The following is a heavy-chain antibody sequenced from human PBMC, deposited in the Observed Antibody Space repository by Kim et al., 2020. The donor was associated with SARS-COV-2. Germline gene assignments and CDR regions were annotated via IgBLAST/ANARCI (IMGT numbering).Heavy chain of an antibody. J-gene: IGHJ6*02. CDR1: GGSFSGYY. D-gene: IGHD2-2*01. V-gene: IGHV4-34*01. CDR2: INHSGST. Sequence: SETLSLTCAVYGGSFSGYYWSWIRQPPGKGLEWIGEINHSGSTNYNPSLKSRVTISVDTSKNQFSLKLSSVTAADTAVYYCARGYLRYCSSTSCIHYYGMDVWGQGTTVTVSS. CDR3: ARGYLRYCSSTSCIHYYGMDV.